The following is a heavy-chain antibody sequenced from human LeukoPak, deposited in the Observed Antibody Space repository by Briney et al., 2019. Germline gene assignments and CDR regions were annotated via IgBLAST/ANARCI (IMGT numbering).Heavy chain of an antibody. V-gene: IGHV3-11*04. CDR1: GFNFSDYY. J-gene: IGHJ6*02. D-gene: IGHD3-16*01. CDR3: AREGGYQYYYAMDV. Sequence: GGSPRLSWAASGFNFSDYYMSWIRQAPGKGLGWVSYISSSGSTIYYADSVKGRCTISRDNAKNSLYLQMSSLRAEDAAVYYCAREGGYQYYYAMDVWGQGTTVTVSS. CDR2: ISSSGSTI.